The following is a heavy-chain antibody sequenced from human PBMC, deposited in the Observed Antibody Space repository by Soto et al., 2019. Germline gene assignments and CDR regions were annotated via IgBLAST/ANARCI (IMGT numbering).Heavy chain of an antibody. CDR2: IYYSGST. D-gene: IGHD2-21*02. J-gene: IGHJ4*02. CDR1: GGSISSSSFY. Sequence: SETLSLTCTVSGGSISSSSFYWGWIRQPPGKGLESIAAIYYSGSTYYNPSLKSRVTIFVDKAKNQFSLRLTSVTAADTALYFCARQRTSVVTQAYFDVWGPGSLVTVSS. CDR3: ARQRTSVVTQAYFDV. V-gene: IGHV4-39*01.